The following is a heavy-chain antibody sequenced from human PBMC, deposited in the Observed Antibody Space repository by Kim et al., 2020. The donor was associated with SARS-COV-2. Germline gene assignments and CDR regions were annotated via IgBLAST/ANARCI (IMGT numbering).Heavy chain of an antibody. CDR3: ARAEYSGSYSDY. V-gene: IGHV4-59*01. CDR2: IYYSGST. Sequence: ETLSLTCTVSGGSISSYYWSWIRQPPGKGLEWIGYIYYSGSTNYNPSLKSRVTISVDTSKNQFSLKLSSVTAADTAVYYCARAEYSGSYSDYWGQGTLVTVSS. J-gene: IGHJ4*02. CDR1: GGSISSYY. D-gene: IGHD1-26*01.